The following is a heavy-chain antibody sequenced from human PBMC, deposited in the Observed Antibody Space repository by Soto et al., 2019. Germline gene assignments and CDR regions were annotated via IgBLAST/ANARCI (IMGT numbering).Heavy chain of an antibody. V-gene: IGHV3-21*01. J-gene: IGHJ4*02. Sequence: GGSLRLSCAASGFTFISYNMNWVRQAPGKGLEWVSSISSSSSYIYYADSVKGRFTISRDNAKNSLYLQMNSLRAEDTAVYYCARERGGGDYALDYWGQGTLVTVSS. CDR3: ARERGGGDYALDY. CDR2: ISSSSSYI. CDR1: GFTFISYN. D-gene: IGHD2-21*02.